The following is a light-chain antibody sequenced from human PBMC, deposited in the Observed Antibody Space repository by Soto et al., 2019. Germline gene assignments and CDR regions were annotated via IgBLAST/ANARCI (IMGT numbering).Light chain of an antibody. J-gene: IGKJ4*01. V-gene: IGKV1-5*03. CDR2: KSS. CDR3: QQYNSYPLT. CDR1: QSISSW. Sequence: DIQMTQSPSTLSASVGDRVTITCRASQSISSWLAWYQQKPGKAPKLLIYKSSSLESGVPSRFSGSGSGTEFTLSISSLQPDDFATYYCQQYNSYPLTFGGGTKVEIK.